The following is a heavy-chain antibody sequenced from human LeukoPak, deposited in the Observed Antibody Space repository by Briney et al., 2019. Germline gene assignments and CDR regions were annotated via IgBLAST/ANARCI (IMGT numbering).Heavy chain of an antibody. CDR3: ARHTLYYDILTGYSASDYYYYGMDV. CDR2: IIPIFGTA. J-gene: IGHJ6*02. CDR1: GYTFTSYG. Sequence: ASVKVSCKASGYTFTSYGISWVRQAPGQGLEWMGGIIPIFGTANYAQKFQGRVTITADESTSTAYMELSSLRSEDTAVYYCARHTLYYDILTGYSASDYYYYGMDVWGQGTTVTVSS. D-gene: IGHD3-9*01. V-gene: IGHV1-69*13.